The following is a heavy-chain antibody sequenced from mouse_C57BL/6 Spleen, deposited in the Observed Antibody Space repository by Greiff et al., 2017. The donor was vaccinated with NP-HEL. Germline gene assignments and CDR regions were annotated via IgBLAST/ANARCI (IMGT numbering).Heavy chain of an antibody. V-gene: IGHV7-3*01. J-gene: IGHJ3*01. D-gene: IGHD2-2*01. CDR1: GFTFTDYY. CDR2: IRNKANGYTT. CDR3: ARAPYGYDRAACFAY. Sequence: EVTVEESGGGLVQPGGSLSLSCAASGFTFTDYYMSWVRQPPGKALEWLGFIRNKANGYTTAYSASVQGRVTDTRDKAQSIHYLQMNALRAEDSATDYCARAPYGYDRAACFAYWGQGTLVTVSA.